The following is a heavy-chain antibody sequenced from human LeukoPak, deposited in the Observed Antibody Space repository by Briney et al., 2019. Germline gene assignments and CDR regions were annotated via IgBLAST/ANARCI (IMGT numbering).Heavy chain of an antibody. D-gene: IGHD2-2*01. CDR1: RFTFSSYW. CDR2: IKQDGSEK. J-gene: IGHJ4*02. Sequence: GGSLRLSCAASRFTFSSYWMSWLRQAPGKGLEWVANIKQDGSEKYYVDSVKGRFTISRDNAKNSLYLQMNSLRAEDTAVYFCARDLSPSRCSTTSCPHGFDYWGQGTRVTVSS. CDR3: ARDLSPSRCSTTSCPHGFDY. V-gene: IGHV3-7*01.